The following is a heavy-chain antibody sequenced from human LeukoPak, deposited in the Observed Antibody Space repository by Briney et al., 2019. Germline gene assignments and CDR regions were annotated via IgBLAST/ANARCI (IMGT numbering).Heavy chain of an antibody. Sequence: SQTLSLTCTVSGGSISSGSYYWSWIRQPAGKGLEWIGRIYTSGSTNYNPSLKSRVTMSVDTSKNQFSLKLSSVTAADMAVYYCARLYSGSYSAFDIWGQGTMVTVSS. V-gene: IGHV4-61*02. D-gene: IGHD1-26*01. CDR3: ARLYSGSYSAFDI. J-gene: IGHJ3*02. CDR2: IYTSGST. CDR1: GGSISSGSYY.